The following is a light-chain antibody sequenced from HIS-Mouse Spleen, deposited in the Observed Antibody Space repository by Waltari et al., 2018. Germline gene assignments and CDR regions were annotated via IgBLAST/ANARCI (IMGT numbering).Light chain of an antibody. Sequence: DIVMTQSPDSLAVSLGERATINCKSSQSVLYSSNNKNYLAWYQRKPGQLPKLLIYWASTRESGVPDRCSGSWSGTDFTLTISSLQAEDVAVYYCQQYYSTPYTFGQGTKLEIK. J-gene: IGKJ2*01. V-gene: IGKV4-1*01. CDR2: WAS. CDR3: QQYYSTPYT. CDR1: QSVLYSSNNKNY.